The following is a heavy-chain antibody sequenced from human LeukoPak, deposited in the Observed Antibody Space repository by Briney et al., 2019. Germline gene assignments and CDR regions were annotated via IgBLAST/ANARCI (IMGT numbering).Heavy chain of an antibody. V-gene: IGHV3-48*04. CDR2: ISSSGSTI. CDR1: GFTFSSYS. Sequence: GGSLRLSCAASGFTFSSYSMNWVRQAPGKGLEWVSYISSSGSTIYYADSVKGRFTISRDNAKNPLYLQMNSLRAEDTAVYYCARGGFGGYTLYYYYYMDVWGKGTTVTISS. CDR3: ARGGFGGYTLYYYYYMDV. D-gene: IGHD3-16*01. J-gene: IGHJ6*03.